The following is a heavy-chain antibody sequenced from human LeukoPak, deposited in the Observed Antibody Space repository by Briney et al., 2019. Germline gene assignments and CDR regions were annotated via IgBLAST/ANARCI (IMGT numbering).Heavy chain of an antibody. CDR3: ARDPVTASPMDV. CDR1: GGTFSSYA. V-gene: IGHV1-69*06. J-gene: IGHJ6*04. Sequence: SVKVSCKASGGTFSSYAISWVRQAPGQGLEWMGGIIPIFGTANYAQKFQGRVTITADKSTSTAYMELSSLRSEDTAVYYCARDPVTASPMDVWGKGTTVTVSS. D-gene: IGHD5-18*01. CDR2: IIPIFGTA.